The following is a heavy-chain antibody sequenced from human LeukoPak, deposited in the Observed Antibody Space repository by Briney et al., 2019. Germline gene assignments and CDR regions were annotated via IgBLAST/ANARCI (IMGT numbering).Heavy chain of an antibody. CDR1: GGSISSYY. CDR3: ARLSQDYYGMDV. J-gene: IGHJ6*02. CDR2: IYYSGST. D-gene: IGHD3-16*02. Sequence: LETLSLTCTVSGGSISSYYWSWIRQPPGKGLEWIGYIYYSGSTNYNPSLKSRVTISVDTSKNQFSLKLSSVTAADTAVYYCARLSQDYYGMDVWGQGTTVTVSS. V-gene: IGHV4-59*08.